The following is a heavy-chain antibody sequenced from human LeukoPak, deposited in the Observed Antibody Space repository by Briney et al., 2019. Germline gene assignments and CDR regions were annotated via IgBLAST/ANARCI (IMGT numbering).Heavy chain of an antibody. J-gene: IGHJ4*02. CDR3: AREGDAVADPGYFDY. CDR1: GGSISSSSYY. Sequence: SETLSLTCTVSGGSISSSSYYWGWIRQPQGTGLEWIGSIYYSGSTYYNPSLKSRVTISVDTSKNQFSLKLSSVTAADTAVYYCAREGDAVADPGYFDYWGQGTLVTVSS. V-gene: IGHV4-39*07. D-gene: IGHD6-19*01. CDR2: IYYSGST.